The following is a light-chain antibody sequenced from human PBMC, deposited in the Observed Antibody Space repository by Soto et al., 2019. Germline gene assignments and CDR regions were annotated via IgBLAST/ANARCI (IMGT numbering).Light chain of an antibody. CDR2: STN. Sequence: QTVVTQEPSFSVSPGGTVTLTCGLSSCSVSTNYYPSWYQQTPGQAPRTLIYSTNTRSSGVPDRFSGSILGNKAALTITGAQADDESDYYCVLYMGSGIWVFGGGTKLTV. CDR1: SCSVSTNYY. J-gene: IGLJ3*02. CDR3: VLYMGSGIWV. V-gene: IGLV8-61*01.